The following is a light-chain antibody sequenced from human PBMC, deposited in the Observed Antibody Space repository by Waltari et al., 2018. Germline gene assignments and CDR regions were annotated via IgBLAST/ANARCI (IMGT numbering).Light chain of an antibody. V-gene: IGKV3-15*01. J-gene: IGKJ4*01. CDR3: QQYKNRPPL. CDR1: QSVSSS. CDR2: GAS. Sequence: EILMTQSPATLSVSPGERATLSCRASQSVSSSLAWYQQKPGQAPRLLIYGASTRATAIPARFSGSGSGTEFTLSISRLQSEDCAVYYCQQYKNRPPLFGGGTKVEIK.